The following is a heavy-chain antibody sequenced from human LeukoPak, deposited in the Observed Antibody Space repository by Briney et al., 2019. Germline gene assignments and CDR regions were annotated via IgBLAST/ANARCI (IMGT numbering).Heavy chain of an antibody. CDR1: GFTASSNH. CDR3: ARILQLERFGYYYYYMDV. D-gene: IGHD1-1*01. CDR2: IYSGGST. J-gene: IGHJ6*03. Sequence: GGSLRLSCAASGFTASSNHMSCVRQAPGKGLEWVSVIYSGGSTYYADSVKGRFTISRDNSKNTLYLQMNSLRAEDTAVYYCARILQLERFGYYYYYMDVWGKGTTVTVSS. V-gene: IGHV3-66*02.